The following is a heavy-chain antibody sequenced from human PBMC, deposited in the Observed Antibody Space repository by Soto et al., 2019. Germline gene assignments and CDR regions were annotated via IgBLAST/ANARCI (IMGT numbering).Heavy chain of an antibody. D-gene: IGHD3-22*01. CDR1: GGSISSSSYY. CDR3: ESRDSLYYFDY. V-gene: IGHV4-39*01. Sequence: PSETLSLTCTVSGGSISSSSYYWGWIRQPPGKGLEWIGSIYYSGSTYYNPSLKSRVTISVDTSKNQFSLKLSSVTAADTAVYYCESRDSLYYFDYWGQGTLVTVSS. J-gene: IGHJ4*02. CDR2: IYYSGST.